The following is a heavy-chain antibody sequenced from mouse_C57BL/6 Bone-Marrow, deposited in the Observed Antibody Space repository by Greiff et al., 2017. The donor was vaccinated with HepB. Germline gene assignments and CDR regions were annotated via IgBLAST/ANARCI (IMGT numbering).Heavy chain of an antibody. CDR3: AISSGGFAGFAY. CDR2: IYPGSGST. Sequence: QVQLQQPGAELVKPGASVKMSCKASGYTFTSYWITWVKQRPGQGLEWIGDIYPGSGSTNYNEKFKSKATLTVDTSSSTAYMQLSSLTSEDSAVYYCAISSGGFAGFAYWGQGTLVTVSA. D-gene: IGHD1-3*01. V-gene: IGHV1-55*01. J-gene: IGHJ3*01. CDR1: GYTFTSYW.